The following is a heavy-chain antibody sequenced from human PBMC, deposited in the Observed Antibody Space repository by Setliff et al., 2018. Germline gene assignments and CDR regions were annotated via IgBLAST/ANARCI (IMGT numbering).Heavy chain of an antibody. CDR3: ARGGKATGYGGGGAFDI. V-gene: IGHV1-46*01. J-gene: IGHJ3*02. CDR2: ISPSGGST. D-gene: IGHD6-25*01. CDR1: GYTFTTYY. Sequence: ASVKVSCKASGYTFTTYYFHWVRQAPGQGLEWMGIISPSGGSTSYAQKFQDRVTMTRDTSTSTVYTELSSLRSEDTAVYYCARGGKATGYGGGGAFDIWGQGTMVTVS.